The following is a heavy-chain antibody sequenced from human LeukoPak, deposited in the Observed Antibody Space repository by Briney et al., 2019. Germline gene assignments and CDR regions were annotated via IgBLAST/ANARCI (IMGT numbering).Heavy chain of an antibody. V-gene: IGHV1-2*02. Sequence: ASVKVSCKASGYTFTGYYMHWVRQALGQGLEWMGWINPNSGGTNYAQKFQGRVTMTRDTSISTAYMELSRLRSEDTAVYYCARAPRGFWSGYRLDYWGQGTLVTVSS. CDR2: INPNSGGT. CDR3: ARAPRGFWSGYRLDY. D-gene: IGHD3-3*01. J-gene: IGHJ4*02. CDR1: GYTFTGYY.